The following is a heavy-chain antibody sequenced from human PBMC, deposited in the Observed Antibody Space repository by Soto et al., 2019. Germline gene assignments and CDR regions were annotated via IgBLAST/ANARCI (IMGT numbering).Heavy chain of an antibody. CDR1: GFTFSRYS. Sequence: GGSLRLSCAASGFTFSRYSMNWVRQAPGKGLEWVSSISSTTNYIYYADSMKGRFTVSRDNAKNSVYLDMNSLSSEDTAVYYCARESEDLTSNFDYWGQGTLVTVSS. CDR3: ARESEDLTSNFDY. CDR2: ISSTTNYI. V-gene: IGHV3-21*01. J-gene: IGHJ4*02.